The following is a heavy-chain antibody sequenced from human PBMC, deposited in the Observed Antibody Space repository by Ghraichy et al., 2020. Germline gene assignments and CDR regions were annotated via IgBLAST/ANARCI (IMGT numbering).Heavy chain of an antibody. CDR2: ISGGSGEK. CDR3: ARGGQWLASRHLYYSDY. CDR1: GFTFGAYA. D-gene: IGHD6-19*01. Sequence: GGSLRLSCAASGFTFGAYAMTWVRQAPGKGLEWVSSISGGSGEKIYADSVEGRFTVSRDNSKNTLYLQMNTLRADDTAIYHCARGGQWLASRHLYYSDYCGQGALVTVSS. V-gene: IGHV3-23*01. J-gene: IGHJ4*02.